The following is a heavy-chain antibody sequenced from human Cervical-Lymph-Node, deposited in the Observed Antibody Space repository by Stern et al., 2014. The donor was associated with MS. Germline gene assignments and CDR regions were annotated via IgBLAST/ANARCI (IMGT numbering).Heavy chain of an antibody. D-gene: IGHD4-11*01. CDR2: AIPFLGGT. V-gene: IGHV1-69*16. CDR1: GDTFSSYS. J-gene: IGHJ4*02. CDR3: ALRRSYYVY. Sequence: QVQLVQSGSEVKKPGSSVKVSCKPSGDTFSSYSLRWVLQAPGQGLEWVGGAIPFLGGTRYGQKFQGRVPTNTEASTGTAFMGLTNLTADDTAVYYCALRRSYYVYWGLGTLISVSS.